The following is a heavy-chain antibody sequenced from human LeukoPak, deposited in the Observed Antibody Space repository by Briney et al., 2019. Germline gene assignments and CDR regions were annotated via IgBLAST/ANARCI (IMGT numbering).Heavy chain of an antibody. CDR1: GGSISSRDYY. CDR3: ARHRIRKRDYYFDY. Sequence: SETLSLTCTVSGGSISSRDYYWAWIRQPPGKGLEWMGSIYYSGSTYYNPSLKSRVTIFADTSKNQFSLKLSSVTAADTAVYYCARHRIRKRDYYFDYWGQGTLVTVSS. D-gene: IGHD2/OR15-2a*01. V-gene: IGHV4-39*01. J-gene: IGHJ4*02. CDR2: IYYSGST.